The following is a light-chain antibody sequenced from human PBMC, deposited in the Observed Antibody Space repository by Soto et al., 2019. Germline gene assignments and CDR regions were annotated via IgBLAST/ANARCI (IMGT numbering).Light chain of an antibody. CDR3: KQRSNSWT. V-gene: IGKV3-11*01. CDR2: DAS. Sequence: EIVLTQSPATLSLSPGERATLSCRASQSVSSYLAWYQQKPGQDPRLLIYDASNRATGIPARFSSSVSGTDFTLIISSLEPADFAVYYCKQRSNSWTFGQGTKVEI. CDR1: QSVSSY. J-gene: IGKJ1*01.